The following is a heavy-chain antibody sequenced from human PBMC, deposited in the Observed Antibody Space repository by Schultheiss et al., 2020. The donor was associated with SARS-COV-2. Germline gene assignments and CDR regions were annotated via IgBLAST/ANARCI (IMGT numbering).Heavy chain of an antibody. V-gene: IGHV3-13*05. CDR3: ARGGATAGYRKGPYYYYGMDV. D-gene: IGHD6-13*01. Sequence: GGSLRLSCAASGFTFSSYDMHWVRQATGKGLEWVSAIGTAGDPYYPGSVKGRFTISRENAKNSLYLQMNSLRAGDTAVYYCARGGATAGYRKGPYYYYGMDVWGQGTTVTVSS. CDR1: GFTFSSYD. J-gene: IGHJ6*02. CDR2: IGTAGDP.